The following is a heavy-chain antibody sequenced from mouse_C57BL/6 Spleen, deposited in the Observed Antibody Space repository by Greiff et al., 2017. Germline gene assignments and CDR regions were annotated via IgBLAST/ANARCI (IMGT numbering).Heavy chain of an antibody. CDR1: GYAFTNYL. CDR3: ARSLRYPYFDY. CDR2: INPGSGGT. V-gene: IGHV1-54*01. D-gene: IGHD1-1*01. J-gene: IGHJ2*01. Sequence: VQLQESGAELVRPGTSVKVSCKASGYAFTNYLIEWVKQRPGQGLEWIGVINPGSGGTNYNEKFKGKATLTADKSSSTAYMQLSSLTSEDAAVYFCARSLRYPYFDYWGQGTTLTVSS.